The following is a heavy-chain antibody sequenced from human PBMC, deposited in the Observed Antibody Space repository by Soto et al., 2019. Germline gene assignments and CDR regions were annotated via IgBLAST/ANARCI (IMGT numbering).Heavy chain of an antibody. CDR2: ISGSGGST. CDR1: GFTFSSYA. CDR3: AKDFNVVPAAILLGYFDY. Sequence: EVQLLESGGGLVQPGGSLRLSCAASGFTFSSYAMSWVRQAPGKGLEWVSAISGSGGSTYYADSVKGRFTISRDNSKNTLYLQMNSLRAEDTAVYYCAKDFNVVPAAILLGYFDYWGQGTLVTVSS. D-gene: IGHD2-2*01. V-gene: IGHV3-23*01. J-gene: IGHJ4*02.